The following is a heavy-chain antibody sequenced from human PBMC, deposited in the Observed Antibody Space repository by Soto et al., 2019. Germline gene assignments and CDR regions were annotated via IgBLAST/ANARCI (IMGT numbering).Heavy chain of an antibody. CDR3: ARGFSSGYYYYFDY. D-gene: IGHD3-22*01. J-gene: IGHJ4*02. CDR1: GFTFSSYA. Sequence: GGSLRLSCAASGFTFSSYAMHWVRQAPGKGLEWVAVISYDGSNKYYADSVKGRFTISRDNSKNTLYLQMNSLRAEDTAVYYCARGFSSGYYYYFDYWGQGTLVTVSS. V-gene: IGHV3-30-3*01. CDR2: ISYDGSNK.